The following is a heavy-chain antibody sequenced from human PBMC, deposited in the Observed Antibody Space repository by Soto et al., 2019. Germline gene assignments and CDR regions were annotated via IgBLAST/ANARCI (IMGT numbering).Heavy chain of an antibody. V-gene: IGHV4-34*01. CDR2: INHSGST. CDR1: GGSFSGYY. D-gene: IGHD5-18*01. J-gene: IGHJ4*02. Sequence: SETLSLTCAVYGGSFSGYYWSWVRQPPGKGLEWIGEINHSGSTNYNPSLKSRVTISVDTSKNQFSLKLSSVTAADTAVYYCATLGYSYGSYYFDYRGQGTLVTVSS. CDR3: ATLGYSYGSYYFDY.